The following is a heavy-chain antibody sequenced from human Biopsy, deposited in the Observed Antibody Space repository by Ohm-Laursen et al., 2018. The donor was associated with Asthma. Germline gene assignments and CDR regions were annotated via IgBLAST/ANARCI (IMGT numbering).Heavy chain of an antibody. V-gene: IGHV1-69*01. Sequence: SSVKVSCKVSGDSFSNYAISWVRQAPGQGLEWMGGLVPVLGTPDHAQMFEGRVTITADESTSTAYMELSSLSSEDTAVYYCARAQDYYDSRGYYRSFDYWGQGTLVTVSS. D-gene: IGHD3-22*01. CDR2: LVPVLGTP. CDR1: GDSFSNYA. CDR3: ARAQDYYDSRGYYRSFDY. J-gene: IGHJ4*02.